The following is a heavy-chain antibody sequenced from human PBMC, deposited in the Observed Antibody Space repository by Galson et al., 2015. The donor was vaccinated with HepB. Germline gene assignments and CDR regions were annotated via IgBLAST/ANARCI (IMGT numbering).Heavy chain of an antibody. CDR1: GGTFSSYA. J-gene: IGHJ6*03. CDR2: IIPIFGTA. Sequence: SVKASCKASGGTFSSYAISWVRQAPGQGLEWMGGIIPIFGTANYAQKFQGRVTITADESTSTAYMELSSLRSEDTAVYYCARYDFWSGNYYYYYMDVWGKGTTVTVSS. CDR3: ARYDFWSGNYYYYYMDV. D-gene: IGHD3-3*01. V-gene: IGHV1-69*13.